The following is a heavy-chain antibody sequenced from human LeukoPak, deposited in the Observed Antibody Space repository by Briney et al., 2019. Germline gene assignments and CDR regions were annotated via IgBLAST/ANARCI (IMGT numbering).Heavy chain of an antibody. CDR2: IKPDGSEQ. D-gene: IGHD2-15*01. Sequence: PGGSLRLSCAASGFSFSTFWMSWVRQAPGRGLEWVANIKPDGSEQYYLDSVKGRFTISRDNAKNSMYLQISSLRAEDTAVYYCVRGGGLLPDYWGQGTPVTVSS. CDR3: VRGGGLLPDY. V-gene: IGHV3-7*01. J-gene: IGHJ4*02. CDR1: GFSFSTFW.